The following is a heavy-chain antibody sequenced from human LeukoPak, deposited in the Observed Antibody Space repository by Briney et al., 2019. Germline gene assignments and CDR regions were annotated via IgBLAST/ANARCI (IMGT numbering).Heavy chain of an antibody. CDR3: AKRDIVEHAIDY. D-gene: IGHD5-12*01. CDR2: ISYDGSNK. J-gene: IGHJ4*02. V-gene: IGHV3-30*18. Sequence: GGSLRLSCAASGFTFNSYSMHWVRQAPGKGLEWVAVISYDGSNKYYADSVKGRFTISRDNSKNTLYLQMNSLRAEDTAVYYCAKRDIVEHAIDYWGQGTLVTVSS. CDR1: GFTFNSYS.